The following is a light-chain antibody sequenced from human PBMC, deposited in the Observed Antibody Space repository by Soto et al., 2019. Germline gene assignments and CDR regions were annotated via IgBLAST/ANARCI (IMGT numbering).Light chain of an antibody. Sequence: QSALTQPASVSGSPGQSITISCIGTSSDVGGYNYVSWYQQHPGKAPKLMIYDVTNRPSGVSNRFSGSKSGNTASLTISGLQAEDEADYYCSLYTSSITYVFGTGTKLTVL. CDR1: SSDVGGYNY. CDR3: SLYTSSITYV. J-gene: IGLJ1*01. V-gene: IGLV2-14*01. CDR2: DVT.